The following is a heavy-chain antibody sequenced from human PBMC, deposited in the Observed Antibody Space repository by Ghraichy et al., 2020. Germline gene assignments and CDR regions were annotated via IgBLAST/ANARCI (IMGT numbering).Heavy chain of an antibody. J-gene: IGHJ2*01. D-gene: IGHD6-13*01. V-gene: IGHV3-48*01. Sequence: GESLNISCEGSGFSFSDYSMIWVRLTPRKALEWVSYITGSSITLFYTDSVKGRFTISRDNAKNSLYLQMNSLRAEDTAVYYCARLPLPRRAAVGDWYFDLWGRGTLVTVSS. CDR1: GFSFSDYS. CDR2: ITGSSITL. CDR3: ARLPLPRRAAVGDWYFDL.